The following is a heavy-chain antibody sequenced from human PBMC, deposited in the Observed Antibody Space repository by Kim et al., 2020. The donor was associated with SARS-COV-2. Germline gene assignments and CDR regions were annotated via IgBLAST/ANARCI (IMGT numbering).Heavy chain of an antibody. J-gene: IGHJ6*02. V-gene: IGHV3-23*01. D-gene: IGHD2-21*01. CDR1: GFTFNCCA. Sequence: GGSLRLSCAASGFTFNCCAMTWVRQAPGKGPEWVSSISHDGTSSHYAGSVEGRFSISRDDSKNTLYLRLNNLRAEDTALYYCAKDLWNYSATDVWGQGTTVTVSS. CDR2: ISHDGTSS. CDR3: AKDLWNYSATDV.